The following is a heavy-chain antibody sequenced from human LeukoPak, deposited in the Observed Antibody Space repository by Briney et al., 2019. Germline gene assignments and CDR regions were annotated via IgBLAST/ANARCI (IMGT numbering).Heavy chain of an antibody. CDR2: VNPTDSST. CDR3: VRGIEGPCVAFDL. V-gene: IGHV1-46*02. Sequence: VASVNVSCKASGYTFNSYFMHWIRQAPGQGLEWVGLVNPTDSSTTYAASVQGRITVTRDTSTGTLYMDLSSLTSEDTALYYCVRGIEGPCVAFDLWGQGTMVTVSS. CDR1: GYTFNSYF. J-gene: IGHJ3*01.